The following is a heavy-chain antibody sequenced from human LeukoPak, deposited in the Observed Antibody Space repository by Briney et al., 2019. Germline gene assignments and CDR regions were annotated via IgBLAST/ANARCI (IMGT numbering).Heavy chain of an antibody. D-gene: IGHD4-17*01. CDR2: ISGSGGST. Sequence: GGSLRLSCAASGFTFSSYAMSWVRQAQGKGLEWVSAISGSGGSTYYADSVKGRFTISRDNSKNTLYLQMNSLRAEDTAVYYCAKGGGYGDYEFDYWGQGTLVTVSS. V-gene: IGHV3-23*01. J-gene: IGHJ4*02. CDR3: AKGGGYGDYEFDY. CDR1: GFTFSSYA.